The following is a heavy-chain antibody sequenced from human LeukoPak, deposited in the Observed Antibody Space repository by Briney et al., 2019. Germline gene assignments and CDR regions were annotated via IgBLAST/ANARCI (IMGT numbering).Heavy chain of an antibody. CDR2: INPSGGCT. Sequence: ASVKVSCKASGYTFTSYYMHWVRQAPGQGLEWMGIINPSGGCTSYAQKFQGRVTMTRDTSTSTVYMELSSLRSEDTAVYYCARRPGSSRYYYYGMDVWGQGTTVTVSS. CDR3: ARRPGSSRYYYYGMDV. D-gene: IGHD1-14*01. CDR1: GYTFTSYY. J-gene: IGHJ6*02. V-gene: IGHV1-46*01.